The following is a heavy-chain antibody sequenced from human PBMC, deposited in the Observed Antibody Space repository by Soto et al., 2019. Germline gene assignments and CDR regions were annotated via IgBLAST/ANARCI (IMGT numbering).Heavy chain of an antibody. D-gene: IGHD1-26*01. CDR3: ARVISYGYFDY. CDR2: IYYSGST. J-gene: IGHJ4*02. V-gene: IGHV4-31*03. CDR1: GGSISSGGYY. Sequence: SETLSLTCTVSGGSISSGGYYWSWIRQHPGKGLEWIGYIYYSGSTYYNPSLKSRVTISVDTSKDQFSLKLSSVTAADTAVYYCARVISYGYFDYWGQGTLVTVSS.